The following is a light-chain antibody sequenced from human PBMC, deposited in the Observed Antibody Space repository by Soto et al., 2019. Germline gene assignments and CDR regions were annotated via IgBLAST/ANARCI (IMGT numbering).Light chain of an antibody. CDR1: QSRGSNF. CDR3: QLYGISPH. J-gene: IGKJ5*01. V-gene: IGKV3-20*01. Sequence: SLFVQVPGAPSFSPGEKATLSCKTSQSRGSNFLAWYQHKPGQAPRLLIYASSNRATGIPDRFSGSAPGTDFTLTINRLEPEDFAVYYCQLYGISPHFGQGTRLEIK. CDR2: ASS.